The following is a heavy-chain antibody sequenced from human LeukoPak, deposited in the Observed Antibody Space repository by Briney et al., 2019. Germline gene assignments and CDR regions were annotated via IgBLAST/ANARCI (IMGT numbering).Heavy chain of an antibody. CDR1: GFTFSSYW. CDR3: ARDNRDGDSFDY. D-gene: IGHD2/OR15-2a*01. V-gene: IGHV3-7*01. Sequence: GGSLRLSCVASGFTFSSYWMHWVRQAPGKGLEWVANIKQDGSEKYYVDSVKGRFTISRDNAKNSLYLQMNSLRAEDTAVYYCARDNRDGDSFDYWGQGTLVTVSS. CDR2: IKQDGSEK. J-gene: IGHJ4*02.